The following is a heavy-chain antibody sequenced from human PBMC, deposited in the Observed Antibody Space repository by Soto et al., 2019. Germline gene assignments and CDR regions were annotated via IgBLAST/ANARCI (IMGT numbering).Heavy chain of an antibody. D-gene: IGHD4-17*01. J-gene: IGHJ6*02. CDR1: GFTFNHYA. CDR2: VSGRGGST. V-gene: IGHV3-23*01. Sequence: GGSLRLSCLPSGFTFNHYATSWDRQVHGKGLEWVSAVSGRGGSTKYADSVKGRFVSTRDNSNSMLFLQMDSHRGEDTAVYYCAKDSTVNTSLYFYYYGFDVWGQGTTVTVSS. CDR3: AKDSTVNTSLYFYYYGFDV.